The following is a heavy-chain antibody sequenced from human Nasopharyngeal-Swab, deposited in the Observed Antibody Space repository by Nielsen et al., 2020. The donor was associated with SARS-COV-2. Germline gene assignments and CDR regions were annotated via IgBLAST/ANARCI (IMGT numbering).Heavy chain of an antibody. D-gene: IGHD6-13*01. Sequence: SATLSLTCAVSGGSFSGYYWSWVRQPPGKGLEWIGEINHSGSTNYNPSLKSRVTISIDTSKNQFSLKLSSVTAADTAVYYCAKTLNSGYASSWYRYYYYGMDVWGQGTTVTVSS. CDR1: GGSFSGYY. V-gene: IGHV4-34*01. J-gene: IGHJ6*02. CDR2: INHSGST. CDR3: AKTLNSGYASSWYRYYYYGMDV.